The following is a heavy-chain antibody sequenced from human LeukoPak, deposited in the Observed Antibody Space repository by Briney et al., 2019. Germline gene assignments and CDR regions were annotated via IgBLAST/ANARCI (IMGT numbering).Heavy chain of an antibody. D-gene: IGHD4-17*01. CDR2: IYHSGST. J-gene: IGHJ4*02. CDR3: ARVSPGDDYGELIDY. V-gene: IGHV4-30-2*01. Sequence: SETLSLTCAVSGGSISSGGYSWSWIRQPPGKGLEWIVYIYHSGSTYYNPSLKSRVTISVDRSKNQFSLKLSSVTAADTAVYYCARVSPGDDYGELIDYWGQGTLVTVSS. CDR1: GGSISSGGYS.